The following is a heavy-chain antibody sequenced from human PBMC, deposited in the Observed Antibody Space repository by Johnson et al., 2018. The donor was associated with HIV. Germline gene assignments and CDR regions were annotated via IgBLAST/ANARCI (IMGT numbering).Heavy chain of an antibody. CDR2: ISYDGSNK. V-gene: IGHV3-30-3*01. CDR3: AREGAAAGPTDAFDI. D-gene: IGHD6-13*01. CDR1: GFSVSTSY. Sequence: QMLLVESGGDLVQPGGSLRLSCAASGFSVSTSYMTWVRQAPGKGLEWVAVISYDGSNKYYADSVKGRFTISRDNSKNTLYLQMNSLRAEDTAVYYCAREGAAAGPTDAFDIWGQGTMVTVSS. J-gene: IGHJ3*02.